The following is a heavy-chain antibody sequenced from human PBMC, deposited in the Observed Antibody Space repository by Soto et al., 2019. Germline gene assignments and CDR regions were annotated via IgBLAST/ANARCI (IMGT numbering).Heavy chain of an antibody. CDR3: ARDGVAAGLYLDN. V-gene: IGHV3-7*01. D-gene: IGHD6-19*01. CDR2: INQDGSEK. J-gene: IGHJ4*02. Sequence: GGSLRLSCAASGFVFRSYWMCWVRQAPGKGLEWVANINQDGSEKYYVDSVRGRFIISRDNAENSLYLQMNSLRAEDTALYYCARDGVAAGLYLDNWGQGTLVTVSS. CDR1: GFVFRSYW.